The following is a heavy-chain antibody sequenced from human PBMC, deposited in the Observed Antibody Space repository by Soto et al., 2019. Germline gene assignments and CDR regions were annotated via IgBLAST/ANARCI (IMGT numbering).Heavy chain of an antibody. V-gene: IGHV3-48*01. CDR2: ISSSGGSPI. CDR1: GFTFSAYG. CDR3: AAGYRSGTEPV. Sequence: EVQVVESGGGLVQPGGSLRLSCEASGFTFSAYGMSWFRQAPGRGLEWVSYISSSGGSPISYADSVKGRFTISRDNAKNSLYLQMNSLRAEDTAVYYCAAGYRSGTEPVWGQGTQVTVSS. J-gene: IGHJ4*02. D-gene: IGHD6-19*01.